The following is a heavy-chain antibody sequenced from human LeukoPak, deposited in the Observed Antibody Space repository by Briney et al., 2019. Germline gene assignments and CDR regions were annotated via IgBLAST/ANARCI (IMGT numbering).Heavy chain of an antibody. CDR3: ARDGASSGYSSGWYPYCYYYGMDV. CDR1: GGSISSYC. CDR2: IYYSGNT. J-gene: IGHJ6*02. V-gene: IGHV4-59*01. D-gene: IGHD6-19*01. Sequence: SETLSLTCAVSGGSISSYCWSWIRQPPGKGLEWIGYIYYSGNTNYNPSLKSRVTISVDTSKNQFSLKLSSVTAADTAVYYCARDGASSGYSSGWYPYCYYYGMDVWGQGTTVTVSS.